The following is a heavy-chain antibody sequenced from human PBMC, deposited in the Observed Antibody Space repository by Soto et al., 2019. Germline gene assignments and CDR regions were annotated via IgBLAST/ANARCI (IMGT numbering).Heavy chain of an antibody. D-gene: IGHD3-3*01. CDR1: GGSISIGGYY. CDR2: ISYIGSA. Sequence: QVQLQESGPGLVKPSQTLSLTCTVSGGSISIGGYYWSWVRQHPGKGLEWIGYISYIGSAHYNPSFRGRVSMSVATSANRFSLKLTSVTAADTAIYYCARGPDDSFDYWGQGSLVTVSS. V-gene: IGHV4-31*03. J-gene: IGHJ4*02. CDR3: ARGPDDSFDY.